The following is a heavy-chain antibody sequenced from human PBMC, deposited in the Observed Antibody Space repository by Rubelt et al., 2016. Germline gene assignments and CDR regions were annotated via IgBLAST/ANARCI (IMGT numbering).Heavy chain of an antibody. CDR3: AREADDENGY. V-gene: IGHV3-74*01. J-gene: IGHJ4*02. CDR1: GFTFSSYW. D-gene: IGHD2-8*01. CDR2: INSDGSST. Sequence: GGGLVQPGGYLRLSCEASGFTFSSYWMHWVRQAPGKGLVWVSRINSDGSSTDYADSVKGRFTISRDNATNSLDLQMNSLRVEDTAVYYCAREADDENGYWGQGTLVTVSS.